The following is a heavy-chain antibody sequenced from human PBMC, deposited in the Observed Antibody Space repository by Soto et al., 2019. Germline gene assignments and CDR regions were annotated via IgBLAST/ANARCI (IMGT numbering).Heavy chain of an antibody. D-gene: IGHD6-6*01. CDR2: IYSGGST. CDR3: ARDGGMPWGSSGVTASWYYYGMDV. J-gene: IGHJ6*02. V-gene: IGHV3-53*01. CDR1: GFTVSSNY. Sequence: GGSLRLSCAASGFTVSSNYMSWVRQAPGKGLEWVSVIYSGGSTYYADSVKGRFTISRDNSKNTLYLQMNSLRAEDTAVYYCARDGGMPWGSSGVTASWYYYGMDVWGQGTTVTVSS.